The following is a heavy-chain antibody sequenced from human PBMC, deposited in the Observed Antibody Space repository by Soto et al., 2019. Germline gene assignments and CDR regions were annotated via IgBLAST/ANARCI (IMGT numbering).Heavy chain of an antibody. D-gene: IGHD1-1*01. CDR3: ARDLQLERSQTMEYYYYGMDV. V-gene: IGHV3-13*01. Sequence: PGGSVRLSCAASGFTFSSYDMHWVRQATGKGLEWVSAIGTAGDTYYPGSVKGRFTISRENAKNSLYLQMNSLRAGDTAVYYCARDLQLERSQTMEYYYYGMDVWGQGTTVTVSS. CDR2: IGTAGDT. CDR1: GFTFSSYD. J-gene: IGHJ6*02.